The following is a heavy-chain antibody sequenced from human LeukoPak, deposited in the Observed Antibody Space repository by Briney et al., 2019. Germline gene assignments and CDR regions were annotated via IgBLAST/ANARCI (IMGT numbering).Heavy chain of an antibody. V-gene: IGHV4-38-2*02. CDR2: IYHSGST. D-gene: IGHD2-2*01. CDR3: ARVYVEYQLRVFDY. CDR1: GYSISSGYY. Sequence: SETLSLTGTVSGYSISSGYYWGWIRQPPGKGLEWIGSIYHSGSTYYNPSLKSQITISVDTSKNQFSLKLSSVTAADTAVYYCARVYVEYQLRVFDYWGQGTLVTVS. J-gene: IGHJ4*02.